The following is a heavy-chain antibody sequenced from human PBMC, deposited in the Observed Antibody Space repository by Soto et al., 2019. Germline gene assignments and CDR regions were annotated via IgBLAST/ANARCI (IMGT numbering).Heavy chain of an antibody. CDR3: VSGGYNDSWSRFYAHDF. D-gene: IGHD3-3*01. V-gene: IGHV3-23*01. Sequence: GSLSLFFGASGLIFSNIAMSGVRQHPGKGLEWVSGVSSIGRKKVYADSVKGRFTISRDNSNNTVFLQMSDLRVEDTALYYCVSGGYNDSWSRFYAHDFWGQGGLVTFYS. CDR1: GLIFSNIA. J-gene: IGHJ4*02. CDR2: VSSIGRKK.